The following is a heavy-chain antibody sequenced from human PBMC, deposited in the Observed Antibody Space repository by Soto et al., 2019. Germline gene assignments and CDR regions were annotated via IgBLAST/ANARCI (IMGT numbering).Heavy chain of an antibody. J-gene: IGHJ6*02. CDR3: ARTSAAGKYYYGMDV. CDR1: GYSFTSYW. Sequence: EVQLVQSGAEVKKPGESLKISCKGSGYSFTSYWIGLVRQMPGKGLEWMGIIYPGDSDTRYSPSFQGQGTSSADKSISTAYLQWSSLKASDTAMYYCARTSAAGKYYYGMDVWGQGTTVTVSS. CDR2: IYPGDSDT. V-gene: IGHV5-51*01. D-gene: IGHD6-13*01.